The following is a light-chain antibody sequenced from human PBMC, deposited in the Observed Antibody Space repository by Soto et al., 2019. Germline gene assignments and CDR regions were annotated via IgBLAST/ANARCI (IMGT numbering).Light chain of an antibody. CDR3: QQYDSSPIT. J-gene: IGKJ5*01. Sequence: EIVLTQSPGTLSLSPGDRATLSCRASQSVSSSYLAWYQQKPGQAPRLLIYGASNRATGIPDRFSGSGSGTDFTLTISRLEPEDFAVYYCQQYDSSPITFGQGTRLEIK. CDR2: GAS. V-gene: IGKV3-20*01. CDR1: QSVSSSY.